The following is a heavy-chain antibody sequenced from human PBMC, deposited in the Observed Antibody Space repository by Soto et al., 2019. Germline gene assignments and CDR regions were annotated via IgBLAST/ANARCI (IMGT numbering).Heavy chain of an antibody. CDR2: IIPIFGTA. CDR3: ASLGVTGYYDSSGYYTDY. Sequence: ASVKVSCKASGGTFSSYAISWVRQAPGQGLEWMGGIIPIFGTANYAQKFQGRVTITADESTSTAYMELSSLRSEDTAVYYCASLGVTGYYDSSGYYTDYWGQGTLVTVSS. CDR1: GGTFSSYA. J-gene: IGHJ4*02. V-gene: IGHV1-69*13. D-gene: IGHD3-22*01.